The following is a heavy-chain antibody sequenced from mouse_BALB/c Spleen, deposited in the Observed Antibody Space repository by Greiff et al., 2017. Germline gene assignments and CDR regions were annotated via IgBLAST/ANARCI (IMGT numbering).Heavy chain of an antibody. CDR1: GFTFSSYG. D-gene: IGHD1-2*01. Sequence: EVQVVESGGDLVKPGGSLKLSCAASGFTFSSYGMSWVRQTPDKRLEWVATISSGGSYTYYPDSVKGRFTISRDNAKNTLYLQMSSLKSEDTAMYYCARHVLRLQGYAMDYWGQGTSVTVSS. J-gene: IGHJ4*01. CDR3: ARHVLRLQGYAMDY. CDR2: ISSGGSYT. V-gene: IGHV5-6*01.